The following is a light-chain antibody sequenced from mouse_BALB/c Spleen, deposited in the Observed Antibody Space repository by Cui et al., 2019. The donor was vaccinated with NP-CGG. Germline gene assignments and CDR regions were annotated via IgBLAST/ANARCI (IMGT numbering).Light chain of an antibody. CDR1: TGAVTTSNY. CDR3: VLWYSNHWV. CDR2: GTN. V-gene: IGLV1*01. Sequence: AVVTLESALTTSPGETVTLTCRSSTGAVTTSNYANWVQEKSDHLFTGLIGGTNNRTPGVPARFSGSLIGDKAALTITGAQTEDEAIYFCVLWYSNHWVFGGGTKLTVL. J-gene: IGLJ1*01.